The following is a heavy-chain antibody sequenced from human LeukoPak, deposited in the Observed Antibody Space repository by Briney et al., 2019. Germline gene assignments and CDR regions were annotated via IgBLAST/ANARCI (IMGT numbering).Heavy chain of an antibody. CDR3: PRGYTGNFDY. Sequence: GGSLRLSCAASGFTFSSYAMSWVRQAPGKGLEWVSAVSGRGDDTYYADSVKGRFTISRDNSKNTLSLELNSLRAEDTAIYYCPRGYTGNFDYWGQGALVTVSS. J-gene: IGHJ4*02. CDR1: GFTFSSYA. D-gene: IGHD5-18*01. V-gene: IGHV3-23*01. CDR2: VSGRGDDT.